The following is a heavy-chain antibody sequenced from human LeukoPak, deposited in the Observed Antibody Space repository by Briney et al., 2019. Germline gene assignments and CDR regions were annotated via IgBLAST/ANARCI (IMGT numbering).Heavy chain of an antibody. CDR2: ITGSGGST. CDR3: AKDGVLRFLEWSGGYFDY. CDR1: GFTFSSYA. Sequence: GGSLRLSCAASGFTFSSYAMSWVRQAPGKGLEWVPAITGSGGSTYYADSVKGRFIISRDNSKNTLYLQMNSLRAEDTAVYYCAKDGVLRFLEWSGGYFDYWGQGTLVTVSS. V-gene: IGHV3-23*01. D-gene: IGHD3-3*01. J-gene: IGHJ4*02.